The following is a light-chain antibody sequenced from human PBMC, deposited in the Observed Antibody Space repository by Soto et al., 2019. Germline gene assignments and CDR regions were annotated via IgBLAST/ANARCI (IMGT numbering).Light chain of an antibody. Sequence: DIVMTQSPDSLAVSLGERATINCKSSQSVFYGSNNKNYLAWYQQKPGQPPKLLIYWASTRESGVPDRFSGSGSGRDFTLTISSLQAEDVAVYYCQQYYISPVTFGPGTRVDVK. CDR3: QQYYISPVT. CDR1: QSVFYGSNNKNY. V-gene: IGKV4-1*01. CDR2: WAS. J-gene: IGKJ3*01.